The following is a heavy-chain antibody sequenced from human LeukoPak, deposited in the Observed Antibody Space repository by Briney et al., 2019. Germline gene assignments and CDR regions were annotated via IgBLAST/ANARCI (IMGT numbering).Heavy chain of an antibody. D-gene: IGHD4-17*01. CDR1: GFTFSSYN. CDR3: ARGIYGDSVAFDY. V-gene: IGHV3-74*01. Sequence: GGSLRLSCAASGFTFSSYNIHWVRQPPGRGLVWVSRIESDERRTKYADSVAGRFTTSRDHAKNTVYLQMNSLTDEDTAVYYCARGIYGDSVAFDYWGQGALVTVSS. CDR2: IESDERRT. J-gene: IGHJ4*02.